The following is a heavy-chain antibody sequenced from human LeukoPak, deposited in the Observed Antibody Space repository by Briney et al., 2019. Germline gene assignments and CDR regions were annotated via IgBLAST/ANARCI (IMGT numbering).Heavy chain of an antibody. Sequence: GGSLRLSCAASGFTFSSYWMHWVRQAPGKGLVWVSRIASDGSTVYADSVKGRFTISRDNAKDTVYLQMNSLRVEDTAVYYCIGSGGWLGYWGQGTLVTVSS. D-gene: IGHD1-26*01. V-gene: IGHV3-74*01. CDR2: IASDGST. CDR3: IGSGGWLGY. CDR1: GFTFSSYW. J-gene: IGHJ4*02.